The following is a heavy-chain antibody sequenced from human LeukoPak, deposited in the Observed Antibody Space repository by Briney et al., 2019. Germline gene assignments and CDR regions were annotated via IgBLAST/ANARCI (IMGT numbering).Heavy chain of an antibody. V-gene: IGHV3-30*18. Sequence: PGGSLRLSCAASGFTFRSYSMNWVRQAPGKGLEWVAVISYDGSNKYYADSVKGRFTISRDNSKNTLYLQMNSLRAEDTAVYYCAKVTQDSSHWGQGTLVTVSS. CDR3: AKVTQDSSH. D-gene: IGHD3/OR15-3a*01. CDR1: GFTFRSYS. CDR2: ISYDGSNK. J-gene: IGHJ4*02.